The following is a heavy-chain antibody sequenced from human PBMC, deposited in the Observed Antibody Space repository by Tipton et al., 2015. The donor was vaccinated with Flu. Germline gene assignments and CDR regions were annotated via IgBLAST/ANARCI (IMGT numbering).Heavy chain of an antibody. CDR2: INPNSGGT. J-gene: IGHJ6*02. CDR1: GYTFTGYY. V-gene: IGHV1-2*06. CDR3: AGDPPPISGSLSYYYYYGMDV. Sequence: QVQLVQSGAEVKKPGASVKVSCKASGYTFTGYYMHWVRQAPGQGLEWMGRINPNSGGTNYAQKFQGRVTMTRDTSISTAYMELSRLRSDDTAVYYCAGDPPPISGSLSYYYYYGMDVWVQGTMVTVSS. D-gene: IGHD1-26*01.